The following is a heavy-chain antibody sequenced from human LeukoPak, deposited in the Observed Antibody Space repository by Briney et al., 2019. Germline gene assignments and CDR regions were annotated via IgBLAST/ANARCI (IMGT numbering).Heavy chain of an antibody. CDR3: ARHRKGSYGHPAYYYYYMDV. J-gene: IGHJ6*03. CDR1: GGSISSYY. V-gene: IGHV4-59*08. D-gene: IGHD5-18*01. CDR2: IYYSGST. Sequence: SETLSLTCTVSGGSISSYYWSWIRQPPGKGLEWIGYIYYSGSTNYNPSLKSRVTISVDTSKNQFSLKLSSVTAADTAVYYCARHRKGSYGHPAYYYYYMDVWGKGTTVTVSS.